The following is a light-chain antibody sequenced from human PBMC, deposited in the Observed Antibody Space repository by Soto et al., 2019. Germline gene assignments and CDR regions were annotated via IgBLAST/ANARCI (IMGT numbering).Light chain of an antibody. V-gene: IGLV1-40*01. CDR2: GNS. J-gene: IGLJ3*02. Sequence: QSVLTQPPSVSGAPGQRVTISCTGSSSNIGAGYDVHWYQQLPGTAPKLLIYGNSNRPSGVPDRFSGSKSRTSASRAITGLQAEYEADYSCQSYDSSQSGSVFGGGTKLAVL. CDR3: QSYDSSQSGSV. CDR1: SSNIGAGYD.